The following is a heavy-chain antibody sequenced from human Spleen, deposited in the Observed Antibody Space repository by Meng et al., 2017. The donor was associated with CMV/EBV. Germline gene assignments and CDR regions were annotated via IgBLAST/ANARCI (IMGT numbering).Heavy chain of an antibody. Sequence: SQTLSLTCAISGDSVSSNSAAWNWIRQSPSRGLEWLGRTYYRSKWYNDHAVSVKSRITINPDTSKNQFSLQLNSVTPEDTAVYYCAREPTTEPGESYFDYWGQGTLVTVSS. V-gene: IGHV6-1*01. CDR1: GDSVSSNSAA. J-gene: IGHJ4*02. CDR3: AREPTTEPGESYFDY. D-gene: IGHD4-17*01. CDR2: TYYRSKWYN.